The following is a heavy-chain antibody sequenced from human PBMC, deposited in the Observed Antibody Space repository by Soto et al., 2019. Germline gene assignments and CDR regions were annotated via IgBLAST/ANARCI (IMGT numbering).Heavy chain of an antibody. V-gene: IGHV3-15*01. CDR1: GFTFSNAW. Sequence: GGSLRLSCAASGFTFSNAWMSWVRQAPGKGLEWVGRIKSKTDGGTTDYAAPVKGRFTISRDDSKNTLYLQMNSLKTEDTAVYYCTTSNWASQGSRMKYYGMDVWGQGTTVTVSS. J-gene: IGHJ6*02. CDR3: TTSNWASQGSRMKYYGMDV. D-gene: IGHD7-27*01. CDR2: IKSKTDGGTT.